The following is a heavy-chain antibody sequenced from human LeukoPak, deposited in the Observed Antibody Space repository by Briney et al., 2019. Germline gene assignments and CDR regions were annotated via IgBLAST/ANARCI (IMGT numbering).Heavy chain of an antibody. Sequence: SETLSHTCAVYGGSFSGYYWSWIRQPPGKGLEWIGEINHSGSTNYNPSLKSRVTISVDTSKNQFSLKLSSVTAADTAAYYCARRRIIMIVVVEDNWFDPWGQGTLVTVSS. J-gene: IGHJ5*02. CDR1: GGSFSGYY. V-gene: IGHV4-34*01. CDR3: ARRRIIMIVVVEDNWFDP. CDR2: INHSGST. D-gene: IGHD3-22*01.